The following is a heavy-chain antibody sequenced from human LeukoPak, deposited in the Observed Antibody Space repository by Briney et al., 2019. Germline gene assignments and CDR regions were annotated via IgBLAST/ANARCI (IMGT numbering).Heavy chain of an antibody. CDR2: INWNGGST. CDR1: GFTFDDYG. CDR3: ARTMTTVTTTFVS. D-gene: IGHD4-17*01. V-gene: IGHV3-20*01. Sequence: WGSLRLSCAASGFTFDDYGMSWVRQAPGKGLEWVSGINWNGGSTGYADSVMGRFTISRDNAKNSLYLQMNSLRAEDTALYNCARTMTTVTTTFVSRGAGTLFTVSS. J-gene: IGHJ5*01.